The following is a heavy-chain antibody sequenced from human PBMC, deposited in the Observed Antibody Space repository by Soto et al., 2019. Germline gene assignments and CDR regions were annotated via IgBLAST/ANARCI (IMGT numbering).Heavy chain of an antibody. Sequence: GGSLRLSCAASGFTFSSYGMHWVRQAPGKGLEWVAVISYDGSNKYYADSVKGRFTISRDNSKNTLYLQMNSLRAEDTAVYYCAKDRGYYDSSGYYYYWGQGTLVTVSS. CDR1: GFTFSSYG. V-gene: IGHV3-30*18. J-gene: IGHJ4*02. CDR2: ISYDGSNK. D-gene: IGHD3-22*01. CDR3: AKDRGYYDSSGYYYY.